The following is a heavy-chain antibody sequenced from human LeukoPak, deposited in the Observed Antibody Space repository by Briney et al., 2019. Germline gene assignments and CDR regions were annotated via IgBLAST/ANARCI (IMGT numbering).Heavy chain of an antibody. J-gene: IGHJ4*02. CDR1: GFTFGDYA. V-gene: IGHV3-49*03. CDR3: TRVEVLWFGELFLYDY. Sequence: GGSLRLSCTASGFTFGDYAMSWFRQAPGKGLEWVGFIRSKAYGGTTEYAASVKGRFTISRDDSKSIAYLQMNSLKTEDTAVYYCTRVEVLWFGELFLYDYWGQGTLVTVSS. CDR2: IRSKAYGGTT. D-gene: IGHD3-10*01.